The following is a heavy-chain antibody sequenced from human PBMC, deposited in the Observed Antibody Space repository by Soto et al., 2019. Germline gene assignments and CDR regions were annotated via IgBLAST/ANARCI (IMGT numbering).Heavy chain of an antibody. Sequence: QVQLVQSGAEMKKPGSSVKVSCQSSGGTFNTYAMNWVRRAPGQGPEWMGDIAPMFGAGYYAPKFQGRVTITADESTGTSYMQLSRLTSEDTALYFCAREVQVHTPAFVYWGQGTLVTVSS. J-gene: IGHJ4*02. D-gene: IGHD3-10*01. CDR3: AREVQVHTPAFVY. CDR1: GGTFNTYA. CDR2: IAPMFGAG. V-gene: IGHV1-69*19.